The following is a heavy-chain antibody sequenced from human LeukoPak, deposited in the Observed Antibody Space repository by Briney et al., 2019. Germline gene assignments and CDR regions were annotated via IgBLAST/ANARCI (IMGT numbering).Heavy chain of an antibody. Sequence: HRGGSLRLSCAASGFTVSSNYMSWLRQAPGKGLEWVSVIYSGGSTYYADCAKGRFAISKDNSKNTLYLQMNSLRAEDTAVYYCERVDCSSTSCYLGGYFDYWGQGTLVTVSS. CDR3: ERVDCSSTSCYLGGYFDY. J-gene: IGHJ4*02. V-gene: IGHV3-53*01. CDR2: IYSGGST. CDR1: GFTVSSNY. D-gene: IGHD2-2*01.